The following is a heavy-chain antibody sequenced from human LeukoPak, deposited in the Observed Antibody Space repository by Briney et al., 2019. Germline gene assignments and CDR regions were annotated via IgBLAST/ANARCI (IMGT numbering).Heavy chain of an antibody. CDR1: GFTFSDYY. D-gene: IGHD3-10*01. J-gene: IGHJ4*02. CDR2: TSSSGSTI. V-gene: IGHV3-11*01. Sequence: SGGSLRLSCAASGFTFSDYYMSWIRQAPGKGLEWVSYTSSSGSTIYYADSVKGRFTISRDNAKYSLYLQMNSMRAEDTAVYYCARVRMYYGSGSPADYWGQGTLVTVSS. CDR3: ARVRMYYGSGSPADY.